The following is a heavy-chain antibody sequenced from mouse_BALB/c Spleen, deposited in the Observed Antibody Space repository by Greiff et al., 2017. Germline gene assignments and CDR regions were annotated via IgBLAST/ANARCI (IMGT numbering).Heavy chain of an antibody. V-gene: IGHV2-9*02. CDR2: IWAGGST. CDR3: ARGGYGAFAY. CDR1: GFSLTSYG. J-gene: IGHJ3*01. Sequence: VQLQESGPGLVAPSQSLSITCTVSGFSLTSYGVHWVRQPPGKGLEWLGVIWAGGSTNYNSALMSRLSISKDNSKSQVFLKMNSLQTDDTAMYYCARGGYGAFAYWGQGTLVTVSA. D-gene: IGHD1-2*01.